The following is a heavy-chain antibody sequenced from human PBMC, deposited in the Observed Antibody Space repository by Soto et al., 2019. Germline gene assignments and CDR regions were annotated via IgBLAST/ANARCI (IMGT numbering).Heavy chain of an antibody. CDR2: IYYSGST. J-gene: IGHJ4*02. V-gene: IGHV4-61*01. CDR3: ARAYPATINLN. CDR1: GGSVSSGSYY. D-gene: IGHD5-12*01. Sequence: SETLSLTCTVSGGSVSSGSYYWSWIRQPPGKGLEWIGYIYYSGSTNYNPSLKSRVTISVDTSKNQFSLKLSSVTAADTAVYYCARAYPATINLNCGQGTLVTVSP.